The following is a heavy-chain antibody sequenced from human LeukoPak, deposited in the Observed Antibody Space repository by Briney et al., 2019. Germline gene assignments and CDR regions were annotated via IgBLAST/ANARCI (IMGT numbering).Heavy chain of an antibody. CDR1: GGSISSYY. CDR3: ARERDYDILTGHWYFDL. D-gene: IGHD3-9*01. CDR2: IYYSGST. Sequence: PSETLSLTCTVSGGSISSYYWSWIRQPPGKGLEWIGYIYYSGSTNYNPSLKSRVTISVDTSKNQFSLKLSSVTAADTAVYYCARERDYDILTGHWYFDLWGRGTLVTVSS. V-gene: IGHV4-59*01. J-gene: IGHJ2*01.